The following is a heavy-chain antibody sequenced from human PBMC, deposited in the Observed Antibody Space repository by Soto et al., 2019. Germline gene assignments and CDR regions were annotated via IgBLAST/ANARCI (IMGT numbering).Heavy chain of an antibody. CDR3: ARLSRHRGRDYGDYYWYFDL. D-gene: IGHD4-17*01. CDR1: SGSISSTYW. Sequence: QVQLQESGPGLVKPSGTLSLTCAVSSGSISSTYWWSWVRQPPGKGLEWIGEIYHSGSTMYSPSLQSRVTISLDKSKKQVSLMVKSVTAADTAVYYCARLSRHRGRDYGDYYWYFDLWGRGTLVTVSS. CDR2: IYHSGST. J-gene: IGHJ2*01. V-gene: IGHV4-4*02.